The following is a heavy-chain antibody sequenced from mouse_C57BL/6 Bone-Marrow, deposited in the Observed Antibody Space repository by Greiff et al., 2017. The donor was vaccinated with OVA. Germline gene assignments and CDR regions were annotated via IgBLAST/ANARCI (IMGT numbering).Heavy chain of an antibody. Sequence: VQLQQSGAELVRPGASVKLSCTASGFNIKDDYMHWVKQRPEQGLEWIGWIDPENGDTEYASKFQGKATITADTSSNTAYLQLSSLTSEDTAVYYCTTGELGREDYWGQGTTLTVSS. D-gene: IGHD4-1*01. CDR1: GFNIKDDY. CDR2: IDPENGDT. J-gene: IGHJ2*01. V-gene: IGHV14-4*01. CDR3: TTGELGREDY.